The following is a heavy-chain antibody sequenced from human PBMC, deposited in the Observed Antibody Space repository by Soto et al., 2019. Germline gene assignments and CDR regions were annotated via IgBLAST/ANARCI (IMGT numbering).Heavy chain of an antibody. CDR1: GFTFSSYG. D-gene: IGHD2-15*01. CDR2: IWYDGSNK. Sequence: WGSLRLSCAASGFTFSSYGMHWVRQAPGKGLEWVAVIWYDGSNKYYADSVKGRFTISRDNSKNTLYLQMNSLRAEDTAVYYCARAGFAVLAATPRGMDVWGQGTTVTASS. J-gene: IGHJ6*02. CDR3: ARAGFAVLAATPRGMDV. V-gene: IGHV3-33*01.